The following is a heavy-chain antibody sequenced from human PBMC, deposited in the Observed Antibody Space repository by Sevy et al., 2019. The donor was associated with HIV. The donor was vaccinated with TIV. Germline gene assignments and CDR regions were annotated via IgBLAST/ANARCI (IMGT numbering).Heavy chain of an antibody. CDR3: ARHISRDYGDDFDY. J-gene: IGHJ4*02. CDR1: GGSISSSSYY. Sequence: SETLSLTCTVSGGSISSSSYYWGWIRQPPGKGLEWIGSIYYSGSTYYNPSLKSRVTISVDTSKNQFSLKLSSVTAADTAVYYCARHISRDYGDDFDYWGQGTLVTVSS. V-gene: IGHV4-39*01. D-gene: IGHD4-17*01. CDR2: IYYSGST.